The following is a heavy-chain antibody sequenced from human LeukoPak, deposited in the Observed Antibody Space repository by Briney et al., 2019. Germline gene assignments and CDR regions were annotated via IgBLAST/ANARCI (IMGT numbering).Heavy chain of an antibody. CDR1: DFPVSDNY. CDR3: GAWGIYNPPPYY. V-gene: IGHV3-53*01. CDR2: ISNYGVT. D-gene: IGHD3-16*01. J-gene: IGHJ4*02. Sequence: PGGSLRLSCVISDFPVSDNYMNWVRQAPGRGLEWVSVISNYGVTHYADPVKGRFTISRDDSNDTVFLQMSSLRPEDTAVYYCGAWGIYNPPPYYGGREPLAPVPS.